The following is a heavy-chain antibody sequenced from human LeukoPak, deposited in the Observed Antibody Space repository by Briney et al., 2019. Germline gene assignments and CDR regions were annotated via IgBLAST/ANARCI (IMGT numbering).Heavy chain of an antibody. D-gene: IGHD6-19*01. CDR3: ARYGAVAAPGWFDP. J-gene: IGHJ5*02. Sequence: ASVTVSFKASGYTFTSYGISWVRQAPGQGLEWTGWISAYNGNTNYAQKLQGRVTMTTDTSTSTAYMELRSLRSDDTAVYYCARYGAVAAPGWFDPWGQGTLVTVSS. V-gene: IGHV1-18*01. CDR2: ISAYNGNT. CDR1: GYTFTSYG.